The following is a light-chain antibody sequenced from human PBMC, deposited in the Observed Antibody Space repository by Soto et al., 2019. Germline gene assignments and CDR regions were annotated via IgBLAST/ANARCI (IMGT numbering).Light chain of an antibody. CDR3: QQYNSYSWT. CDR2: KAS. Sequence: DIQMTQSPSTLSGSVGDRVTITCRGSQTISSWLAWYQQKPGKAPKLLIYKASTLKSGVPSRFSGSGSGTEFPLTISRMQPDDFATYYCQQYNSYSWTFGQGTKVDIK. J-gene: IGKJ1*01. CDR1: QTISSW. V-gene: IGKV1-5*03.